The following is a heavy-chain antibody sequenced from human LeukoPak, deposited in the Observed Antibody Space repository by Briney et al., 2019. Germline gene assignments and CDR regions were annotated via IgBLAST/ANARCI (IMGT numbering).Heavy chain of an antibody. V-gene: IGHV4-38-2*02. D-gene: IGHD3-9*01. J-gene: IGHJ4*02. Sequence: SETLSLTCVVSGYSISRGYYWGWIRQPPGKGLEWIGGMYHSGTTYYNASLKSRVTISVDTSRNQFFLKLSSVTAADTAVYYFARDLGFDWLFGPEYWGQGTLVTVSS. CDR1: GYSISRGYY. CDR3: ARDLGFDWLFGPEY. CDR2: MYHSGTT.